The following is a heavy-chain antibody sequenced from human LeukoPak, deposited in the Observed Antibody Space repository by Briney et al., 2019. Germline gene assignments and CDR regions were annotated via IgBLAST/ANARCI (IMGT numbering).Heavy chain of an antibody. CDR3: TRSQEGYYYYYMDV. CDR2: IRSKANSYAT. V-gene: IGHV3-73*01. Sequence: GGSLRLSCAASGFTFSGSAVHWVRQASGKGLEWVGRIRSKANSYATAYAASVKGRFTISRDDSKNTAYLQMNSPKTEDTAVYYCTRSQEGYYYYYMDVWGKGTTVTVSS. CDR1: GFTFSGSA. J-gene: IGHJ6*03.